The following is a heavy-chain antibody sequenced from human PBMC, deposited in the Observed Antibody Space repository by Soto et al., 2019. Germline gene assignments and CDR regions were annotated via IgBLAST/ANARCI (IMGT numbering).Heavy chain of an antibody. Sequence: KASETLSLTCTVSGGSVSSGSYYWSWIRQPPGKGLEWIGYIYYSGSTNYNPSLKSRVTISVDTSKNQFSLKLSSVTAADTAVYYCARDLRDFWSGYQSWGQGTLVTVSS. CDR1: GGSVSSGSYY. CDR3: ARDLRDFWSGYQS. V-gene: IGHV4-61*01. CDR2: IYYSGST. D-gene: IGHD3-3*01. J-gene: IGHJ4*02.